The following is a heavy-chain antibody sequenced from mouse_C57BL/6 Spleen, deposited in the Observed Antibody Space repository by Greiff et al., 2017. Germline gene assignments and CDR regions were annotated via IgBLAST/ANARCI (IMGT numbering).Heavy chain of an antibody. D-gene: IGHD3-3*01. J-gene: IGHJ2*01. CDR3: ARKGWADY. CDR2: INPGSGGT. V-gene: IGHV1-54*01. Sequence: VKLQQSGAELVRPGTSVTVSCKASGYAFTNYLIEWVKQRPGQGLEWIGVINPGSGGTNYNEKFKGKATLTADKSSSTAYMQLSSLTSEDSAVYFCARKGWADYWGQGTTLTVSS. CDR1: GYAFTNYL.